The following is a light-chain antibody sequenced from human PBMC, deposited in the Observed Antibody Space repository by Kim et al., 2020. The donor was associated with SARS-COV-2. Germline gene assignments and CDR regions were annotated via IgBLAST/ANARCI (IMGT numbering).Light chain of an antibody. Sequence: SSELTQDPAVSVALGQTVRITCQGDSLRSYYASWYQQKPGQAPVLVIYGKNNRPSAIPDRFSGSSSGNTASLTITGAQAEDEADYYCNSRDSSGYHVVFG. J-gene: IGLJ2*01. CDR2: GKN. CDR3: NSRDSSGYHVV. CDR1: SLRSYY. V-gene: IGLV3-19*01.